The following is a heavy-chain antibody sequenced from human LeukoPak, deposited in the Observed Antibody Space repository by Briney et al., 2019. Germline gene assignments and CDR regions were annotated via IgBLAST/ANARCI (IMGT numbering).Heavy chain of an antibody. D-gene: IGHD4-17*01. J-gene: IGHJ4*02. CDR1: GFTFSSYG. CDR3: AREGGDDYGDHYLDY. CDR2: IWYDGSNK. V-gene: IGHV3-33*01. Sequence: GRSLRLSCAASGFTFSSYGMHWVRQAPGKGLEWVAVIWYDGSNKYYADSVKGRFTISRDNSKNTLYLQMNSLRAEDTAVYYCAREGGDDYGDHYLDYWGQGTLVTVSS.